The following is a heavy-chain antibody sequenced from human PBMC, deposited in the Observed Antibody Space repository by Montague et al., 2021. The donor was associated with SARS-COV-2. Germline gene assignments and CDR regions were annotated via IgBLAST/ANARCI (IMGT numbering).Heavy chain of an antibody. CDR2: INHSGST. V-gene: IGHV4-38-2*02. CDR1: GYSISSGYY. J-gene: IGHJ4*02. D-gene: IGHD6-19*01. Sequence: SETLSLTCTVSGYSISSGYYWGWIRQPPGKGLEWIGEINHSGSTXYNPSLKSRVTISVDTSKNQFSLKLSSVTAADTAVYYCARGSRQWLVRPPHYYYFDYWGQGTLVTVSS. CDR3: ARGSRQWLVRPPHYYYFDY.